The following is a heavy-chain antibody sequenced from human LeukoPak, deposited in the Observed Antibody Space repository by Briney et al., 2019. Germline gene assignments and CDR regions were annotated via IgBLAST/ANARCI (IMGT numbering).Heavy chain of an antibody. J-gene: IGHJ3*02. V-gene: IGHV3-66*01. CDR1: GFTVSSNS. CDR3: ARDRPIGGYDYFDAFDI. CDR2: IYSGGST. Sequence: GGSLRLSCTVSGFTVSSNSMSWVRQAPGKGLEWVSVIYSGGSTYYADSVKGRFTISRDNSKNTLYLQMNSLRAEDTAVYYCARDRPIGGYDYFDAFDIWGQGTMVTVSS. D-gene: IGHD5-12*01.